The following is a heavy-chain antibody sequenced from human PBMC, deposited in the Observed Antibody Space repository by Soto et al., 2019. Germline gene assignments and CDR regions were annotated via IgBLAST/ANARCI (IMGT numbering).Heavy chain of an antibody. CDR2: IDYTGST. Sequence: QVQLQESGPGLVKPSETLSLTCTVFGASVSSGTYYWSWIRQAPGKGLEWVGRIDYTGSTNYNPSLNSRVTISVDTSKNPFSLQLTSVTAEATAVYYCARGAGFSYASTWFDIWGQGNLVTVAS. J-gene: IGHJ5*02. CDR3: ARGAGFSYASTWFDI. V-gene: IGHV4-61*03. D-gene: IGHD5-18*01. CDR1: GASVSSGTYY.